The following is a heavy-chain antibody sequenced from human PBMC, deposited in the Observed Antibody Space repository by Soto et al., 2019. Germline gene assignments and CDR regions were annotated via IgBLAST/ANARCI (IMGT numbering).Heavy chain of an antibody. Sequence: PGGSLRLSCAASGLTSSGHWMTWVRQTPGEGLQWVAAIKPDGSETFYVDSVKGRFTISRDNARNSLFPQMDSLRAEDTAVYYCTSRPSGMTYHAVFDFWGQGTLVTVSS. D-gene: IGHD2-21*02. J-gene: IGHJ4*02. CDR1: GLTSSGHW. CDR3: TSRPSGMTYHAVFDF. V-gene: IGHV3-7*03. CDR2: IKPDGSET.